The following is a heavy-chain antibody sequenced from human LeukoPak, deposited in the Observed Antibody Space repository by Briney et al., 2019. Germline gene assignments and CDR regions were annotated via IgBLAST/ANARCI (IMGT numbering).Heavy chain of an antibody. V-gene: IGHV3-48*04. CDR2: ISSSSSTI. Sequence: PGGSLRLSCAASGFTFSSYSMNWVRQAPGKGLEWVSYISSSSSTIYYADSVKGRFTISRDNAKNSLYLQMNSLRAEDTAVYYCARDIAYLLWGSYGGVLDYWGQGTLVTVSS. CDR1: GFTFSSYS. D-gene: IGHD3-16*01. J-gene: IGHJ4*02. CDR3: ARDIAYLLWGSYGGVLDY.